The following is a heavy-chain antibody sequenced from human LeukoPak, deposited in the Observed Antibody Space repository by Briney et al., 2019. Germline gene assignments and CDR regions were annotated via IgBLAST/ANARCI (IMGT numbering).Heavy chain of an antibody. D-gene: IGHD6-6*01. J-gene: IGHJ4*02. Sequence: GGSLRLSCAASGFSFSNHGMHWVRQAPGKGLEWVAVISHEGSLKFYADSLEGRFTVSRDNSKNTLYLQMNSLRAEDTAVYFCVSLGYSSSSVRYWGQGTLVTVSS. CDR2: ISHEGSLK. CDR1: GFSFSNHG. CDR3: VSLGYSSSSVRY. V-gene: IGHV3-30*03.